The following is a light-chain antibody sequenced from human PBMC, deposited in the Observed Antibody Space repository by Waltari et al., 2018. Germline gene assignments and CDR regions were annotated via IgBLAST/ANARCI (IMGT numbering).Light chain of an antibody. CDR3: QQGDTSPPT. Sequence: EIHMTQSPSSVSASVGDRVSMSCRASQDISTSLAWYQQKSGKAPSLLIYHSSTLQSGVPSRFSGAGTGTEFTLTINNLHPEDFATYYCQQGDTSPPTFGPGTKVELK. CDR1: QDISTS. J-gene: IGKJ1*01. V-gene: IGKV1-12*01. CDR2: HSS.